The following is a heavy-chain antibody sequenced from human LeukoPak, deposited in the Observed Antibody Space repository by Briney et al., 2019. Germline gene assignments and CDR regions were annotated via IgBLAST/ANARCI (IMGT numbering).Heavy chain of an antibody. CDR2: INPNSGGT. V-gene: IGHV1-2*02. CDR1: GYTFTGYY. CDR3: ARDPPLVGATHFDF. J-gene: IGHJ4*02. D-gene: IGHD1-26*01. Sequence: ASVQVSCKASGYTFTGYYMHWVRQAPGQGLEWMGWINPNSGGTNYEQKFQGRVTMTRDTSISTAYLELSRLRSDDTAVYYCARDPPLVGATHFDFWGQGTLVTVSS.